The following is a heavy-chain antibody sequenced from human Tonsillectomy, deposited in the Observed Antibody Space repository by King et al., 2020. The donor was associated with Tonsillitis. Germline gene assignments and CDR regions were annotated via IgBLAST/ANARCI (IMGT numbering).Heavy chain of an antibody. Sequence: VQLVESGAEVKKPGSSVKVSCKASGGTFSNYPSSWVRQAPGQGLEWMGGIIPMFATPNYAQKFQGRVTITSDESTNTANMELSSLRSDDTAVYYCARVVAPYGSGSYFFGYWGQGTLVTVSS. V-gene: IGHV1-69*01. CDR2: IIPMFATP. J-gene: IGHJ4*02. CDR3: ARVVAPYGSGSYFFGY. D-gene: IGHD3-10*01. CDR1: GGTFSNYP.